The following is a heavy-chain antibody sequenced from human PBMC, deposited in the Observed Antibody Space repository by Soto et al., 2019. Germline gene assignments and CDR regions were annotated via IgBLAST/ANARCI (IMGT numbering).Heavy chain of an antibody. V-gene: IGHV3-23*01. CDR1: GFSFSSYA. CDR2: ISASGGDT. Sequence: GGSLRLSCAASGFSFSSYAMSWIRRAPGKGLEWVSTISASGGDTYYADSVKGRFTISRDNSKNTVYVQMNSLRVEDTAVYYCARWDGYGDVWGQGTLGTAPQ. D-gene: IGHD4-17*01. J-gene: IGHJ4*02. CDR3: ARWDGYGDV.